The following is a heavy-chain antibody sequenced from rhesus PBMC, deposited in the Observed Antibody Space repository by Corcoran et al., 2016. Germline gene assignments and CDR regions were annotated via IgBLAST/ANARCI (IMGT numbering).Heavy chain of an antibody. CDR2: IDGVGSST. Sequence: EVELVETGGGLVQPGGSLKLSCAASGFTFRSYAMSWVRQAPGKGLQWVSVIDGVGSSTSYTDSVKGRFTISRDNSKTTLSMQMNSLRAEDTAVYYCAKGQYNNFESYFDYWGQGVLVTVSS. V-gene: IGHV3S5*01. CDR1: GFTFRSYA. CDR3: AKGQYNNFESYFDY. D-gene: IGHD4-23*01. J-gene: IGHJ4*01.